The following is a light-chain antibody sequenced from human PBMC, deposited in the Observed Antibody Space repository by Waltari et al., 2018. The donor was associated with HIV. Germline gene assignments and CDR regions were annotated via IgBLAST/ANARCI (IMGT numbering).Light chain of an antibody. Sequence: AVTQPASVSGLPGQSTTISCTGDDSDFGLYNFVSWYQQHSGEPPRLILYDVDSRAPGVSDRFSGAMSGDAASLPISGLRAEDEGHYYCASINGDNAVIFGGGTEVTVL. V-gene: IGLV2-14*03. CDR1: DSDFGLYNF. J-gene: IGLJ2*01. CDR3: ASINGDNAVI. CDR2: DVD.